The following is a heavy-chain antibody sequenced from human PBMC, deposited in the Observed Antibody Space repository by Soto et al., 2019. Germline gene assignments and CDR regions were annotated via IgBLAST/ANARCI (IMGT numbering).Heavy chain of an antibody. V-gene: IGHV4-59*08. D-gene: IGHD3-10*01. J-gene: IGHJ6*01. CDR3: ARQPATTYGSAGPPDV. Sequence: PSETLSLTCTVSGASVSTGYWSWIRQPPGKGLEWIGFMYFGGSFNYNPSLTSRATISVETSKNQFSMKMTSVTAADTAVYYCARQPATTYGSAGPPDVWGQGTTVTVSS. CDR1: GASVSTGY. CDR2: MYFGGSF.